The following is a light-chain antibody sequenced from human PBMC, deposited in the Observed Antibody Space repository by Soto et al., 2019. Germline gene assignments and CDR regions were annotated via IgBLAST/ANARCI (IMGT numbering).Light chain of an antibody. CDR1: SSDVGAYNY. Sequence: QSVLTQPASVSGSPGQSITISCTGTSSDVGAYNYVSWYQHHPGKAPKLMIYEVTNRPSGVSNRFSGSKSGNTASLTISGLLSEDEGDYYCSSYRSSARVFGTGTKATVL. V-gene: IGLV2-14*01. J-gene: IGLJ1*01. CDR2: EVT. CDR3: SSYRSSARV.